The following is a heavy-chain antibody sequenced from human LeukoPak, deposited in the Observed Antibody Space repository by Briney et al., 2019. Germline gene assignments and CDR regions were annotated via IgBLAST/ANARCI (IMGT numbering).Heavy chain of an antibody. CDR1: GFTFDNYA. CDR3: AKDIVAYSYYYGVDV. V-gene: IGHV3-9*01. J-gene: IGHJ6*02. D-gene: IGHD3-16*01. Sequence: GGSLRLSCAASGFTFDNYAMHWVRQAPGKGLEWVSGISWNSGIIAYADSVKGRFTISRDNAKNSLYLQMNSLRTEDTALYYYAKDIVAYSYYYGVDVWGQGTTVTVSS. CDR2: ISWNSGII.